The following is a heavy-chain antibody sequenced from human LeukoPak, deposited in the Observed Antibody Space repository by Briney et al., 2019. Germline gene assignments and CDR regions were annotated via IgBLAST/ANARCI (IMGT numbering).Heavy chain of an antibody. CDR2: IYYSGST. CDR1: GGSISSYY. J-gene: IGHJ4*02. D-gene: IGHD5-18*01. CDR3: ARVGRGYSYGYVDRFFDY. Sequence: PSETLSLTCTVSGGSISSYYWSWIRQPPGKGLEWIGYIYYSGSTNYNPSLKSRVTISVDTSKNQFSLKLSSVTAADTAVYYCARVGRGYSYGYVDRFFDYWGQGTLVTVSS. V-gene: IGHV4-59*01.